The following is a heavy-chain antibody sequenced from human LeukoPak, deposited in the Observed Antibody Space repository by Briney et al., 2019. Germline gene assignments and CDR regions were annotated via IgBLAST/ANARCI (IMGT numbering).Heavy chain of an antibody. Sequence: SETLSLTCAVSGGSISSSNWWSWVRQPPGKGLEWIGEIYHSGSTNYNPSLKSRVTISVDKSKNQFSLKLSSVTAADTAVYYCAGLGYCSSTSCFTTKNWFDPWGQGTLVTVSS. CDR2: IYHSGST. CDR1: GGSISSSNW. CDR3: AGLGYCSSTSCFTTKNWFDP. J-gene: IGHJ5*02. V-gene: IGHV4-4*02. D-gene: IGHD2-2*02.